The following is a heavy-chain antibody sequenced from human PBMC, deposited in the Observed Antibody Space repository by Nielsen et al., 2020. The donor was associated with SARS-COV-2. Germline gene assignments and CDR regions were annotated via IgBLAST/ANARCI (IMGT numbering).Heavy chain of an antibody. CDR3: ARGGDSSSWVY. CDR1: GYTFTSYG. CDR2: IIPIFDTA. Sequence: SVKVSCKTSGYTFTSYGISWVRQAPGQGLEWMGGIIPIFDTANYAQKFQGRVTITADKSTSTTYMELSSLRSEDTAVYYCARGGDSSSWVYWGQGTLVTVSS. V-gene: IGHV1-69*06. D-gene: IGHD6-13*01. J-gene: IGHJ4*02.